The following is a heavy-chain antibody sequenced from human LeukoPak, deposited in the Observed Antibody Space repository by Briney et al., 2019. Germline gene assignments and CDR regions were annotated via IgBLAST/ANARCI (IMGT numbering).Heavy chain of an antibody. CDR3: AKDGPGYCSGGSCSYYFDY. J-gene: IGHJ4*02. Sequence: GGSLRLSCAASGFTFSSYGMHWVRQAPGKGLEWVAVISYDGSNKYYADSVKGRFTISRDNSKNTLYLQVNSLRAEDTAVYYCAKDGPGYCSGGSCSYYFDYWGQGTLVTVSS. D-gene: IGHD2-15*01. CDR1: GFTFSSYG. CDR2: ISYDGSNK. V-gene: IGHV3-30*18.